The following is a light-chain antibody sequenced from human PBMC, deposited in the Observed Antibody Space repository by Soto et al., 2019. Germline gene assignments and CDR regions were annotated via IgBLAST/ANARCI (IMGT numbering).Light chain of an antibody. CDR3: SSYTSSSTLDV. J-gene: IGLJ1*01. CDR1: SSDVGGYNY. Sequence: QSVLTQPASVPGSPGQSITISCTGTSSDVGGYNYVSWYQQHPGKAPKLMIYDVSNRPSGVSNRFSGSKSGNTASLTISGLQAEDEADYYCSSYTSSSTLDVFGTGTKSPS. V-gene: IGLV2-14*01. CDR2: DVS.